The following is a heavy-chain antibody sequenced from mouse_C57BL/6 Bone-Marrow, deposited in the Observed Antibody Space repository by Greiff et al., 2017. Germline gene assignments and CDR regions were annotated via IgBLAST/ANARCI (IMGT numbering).Heavy chain of an antibody. D-gene: IGHD1-1*01. CDR3: ARRGINYYGSSWYFDV. CDR1: GYTFTSYW. V-gene: IGHV1-69*01. CDR2: IDPSDSYT. J-gene: IGHJ1*03. Sequence: QVQLQQPGAELVMPGASVKLSCKASGYTFTSYWMHWVKQRPGQGLEWIGEIDPSDSYTNYNQKFKGKSTLTVDKSSSTAYMQLSSLTSEDSAVYYCARRGINYYGSSWYFDVWGTGTTVTVSS.